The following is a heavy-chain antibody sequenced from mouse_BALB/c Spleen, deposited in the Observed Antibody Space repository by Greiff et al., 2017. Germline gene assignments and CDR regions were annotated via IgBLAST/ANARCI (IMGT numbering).Heavy chain of an antibody. CDR1: GYSITSDYA. J-gene: IGHJ2*01. D-gene: IGHD2-10*01. Sequence: EVQLVESGPGLVKPSQSLSLTCTVTGYSITSDYAWNWIRQFPGNKLEWMGYISYSGSTSYNPSLKSRISITRDTSKNQFFLQLNSVTTEDTATYYCARRAYYGNYDYFDYWGQGTTLTVSS. CDR3: ARRAYYGNYDYFDY. V-gene: IGHV3-2*02. CDR2: ISYSGST.